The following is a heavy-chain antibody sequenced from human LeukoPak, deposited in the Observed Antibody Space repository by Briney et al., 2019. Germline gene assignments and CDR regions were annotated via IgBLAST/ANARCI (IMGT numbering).Heavy chain of an antibody. J-gene: IGHJ6*02. CDR1: GDTFSSFA. CDR2: IIPIFGTA. CDR3: ARDFWSGYSPVGHYNGMDV. Sequence: SVKVSCKASGDTFSSFAISWVRQAPGQGLEWMGGIIPIFGTANYAQKFQGRVTITADESTSTAYMELSSLRSEDTAVYYCARDFWSGYSPVGHYNGMDVWGQGTTVTVSS. V-gene: IGHV1-69*13. D-gene: IGHD3-3*01.